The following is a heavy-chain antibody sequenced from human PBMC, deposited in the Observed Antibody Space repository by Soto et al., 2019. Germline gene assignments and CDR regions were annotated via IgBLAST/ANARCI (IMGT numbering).Heavy chain of an antibody. D-gene: IGHD3-10*01. V-gene: IGHV4-34*01. CDR1: GGSFSGYY. Sequence: SETLSLTCAVYGGSFSGYYWSWIRQPPGKGLEWIGEINHSGSTNYNPSLKSRVTISVDTSKNQFSLKLSSVTAADTAVYYCASRRESYCSSTSCSDHRKSITMVRGVIIAPWGQGTLVTVSS. CDR3: ASRRESYCSSTSCSDHRKSITMVRGVIIAP. J-gene: IGHJ5*02. CDR2: INHSGST.